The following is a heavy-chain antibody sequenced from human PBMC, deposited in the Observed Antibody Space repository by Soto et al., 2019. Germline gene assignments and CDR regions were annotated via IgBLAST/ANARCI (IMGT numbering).Heavy chain of an antibody. CDR1: GGSISSGDYY. V-gene: IGHV4-30-4*01. J-gene: IGHJ4*02. CDR2: IYYSGST. D-gene: IGHD2-2*02. CDR3: ATLSLGYCSSTSCYTDY. Sequence: LTCTVSGGSISSGDYYWSWIRQPPGKGLEWIGYIYYSGSTYYNPSLKSRVTISVDTSKNQFSLKLSSVTAADTAVYYCATLSLGYCSSTSCYTDYWGQGTLVTVSS.